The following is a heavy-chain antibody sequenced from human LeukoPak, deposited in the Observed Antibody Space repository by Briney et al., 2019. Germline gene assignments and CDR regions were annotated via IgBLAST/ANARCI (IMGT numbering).Heavy chain of an antibody. J-gene: IGHJ3*02. CDR3: ARAQDLTYYYDSSGYPDAFDI. V-gene: IGHV4-61*02. Sequence: SETLSLTCTVSGGSISCGGYYWSWIRQHPGKGLEWIGRIYTSGSTNYNPSLKSRVTISVDTSKNQFSLKLSSVTAADTAVYYCARAQDLTYYYDSSGYPDAFDIWGQGTMVTVSS. CDR1: GGSISCGGYY. CDR2: IYTSGST. D-gene: IGHD3-22*01.